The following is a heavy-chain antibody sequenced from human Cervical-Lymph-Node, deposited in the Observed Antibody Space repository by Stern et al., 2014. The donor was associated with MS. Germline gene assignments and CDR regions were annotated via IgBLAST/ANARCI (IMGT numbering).Heavy chain of an antibody. V-gene: IGHV1-2*02. CDR2: INPNSGGS. D-gene: IGHD6-13*01. CDR3: ARNRALYSNTFDFDY. CDR1: GYTFTDYY. J-gene: IGHJ4*02. Sequence: QVQLVESGAEVKEPGASVKVSCTASGYTFTDYYMHWVRQAPGQGLEWMGWINPNSGGSNYAQKFQGRVTMTRDTSISTAYMELSSLRSDDTAIYYCARNRALYSNTFDFDYWGQGTLVTVSS.